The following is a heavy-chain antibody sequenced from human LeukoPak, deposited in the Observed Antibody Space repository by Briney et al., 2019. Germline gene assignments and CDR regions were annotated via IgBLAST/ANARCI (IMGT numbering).Heavy chain of an antibody. Sequence: PGGSLRLSCAASGFTFSDYYMSWIRQAPGKGLEWISYITSSGTTIYYADSVKGRFTISRDNAKNSLYLQMNSLRAEDTAVYYCARDKGYYYGMDVWGQGTTVTVSS. V-gene: IGHV3-11*04. CDR3: ARDKGYYYGMDV. CDR1: GFTFSDYY. J-gene: IGHJ6*02. CDR2: ITSSGTTI.